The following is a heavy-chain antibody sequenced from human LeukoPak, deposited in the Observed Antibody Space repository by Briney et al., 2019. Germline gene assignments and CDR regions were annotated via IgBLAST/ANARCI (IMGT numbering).Heavy chain of an antibody. J-gene: IGHJ6*02. CDR3: ARPFMVRGVILTYYYYGMDV. V-gene: IGHV3-21*01. Sequence: GGSLRLSCAASGFTFSSYSMNWVRQAPGKGLEWVSSISSSSSYIYYADSVKGRFTISRDNAKNSLYLQMNSLRAEDTAVYYCARPFMVRGVILTYYYYGMDVWGRGTTVTVSS. CDR1: GFTFSSYS. CDR2: ISSSSSYI. D-gene: IGHD3-10*01.